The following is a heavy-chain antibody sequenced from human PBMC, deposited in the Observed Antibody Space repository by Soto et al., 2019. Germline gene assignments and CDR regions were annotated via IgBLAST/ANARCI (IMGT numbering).Heavy chain of an antibody. CDR2: IYYSGST. Sequence: SETLSLTCTVSGGSISTYYWSWLRQPPGKGLEWIGYIYYSGSTNYNPSLKSRVTISVDTSRNQFSLKLNSVTAADTAVYYCARDSGSSYYYYYGMDVWGQGTTVTVSS. J-gene: IGHJ6*02. D-gene: IGHD1-26*01. CDR3: ARDSGSSYYYYYGMDV. CDR1: GGSISTYY. V-gene: IGHV4-59*01.